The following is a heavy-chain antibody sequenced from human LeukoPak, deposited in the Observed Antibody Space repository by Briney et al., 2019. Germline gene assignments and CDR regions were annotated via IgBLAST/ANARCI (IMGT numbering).Heavy chain of an antibody. J-gene: IGHJ4*02. Sequence: ASVNVSCKASGYTFTGYYMHWVRQAPGQGLEWMGWINLNSGVTNYAQKFQGRVTMTRDTSISSAYMELSRLRSDDTAVYYCGRGTRRGYSFGIEYWGQGTLVTVSS. CDR3: GRGTRRGYSFGIEY. CDR2: INLNSGVT. D-gene: IGHD5-18*01. V-gene: IGHV1-2*02. CDR1: GYTFTGYY.